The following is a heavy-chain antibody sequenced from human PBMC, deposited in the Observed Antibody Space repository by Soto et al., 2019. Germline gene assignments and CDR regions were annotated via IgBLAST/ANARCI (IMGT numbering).Heavy chain of an antibody. J-gene: IGHJ5*02. CDR2: ISGSGGST. Sequence: PVGSLRLSCAASGFTFSSYAMSWVRQAPGNGLEWVSAISGSGGSTYYADSVKGRFTISRDNSKNTLYLQMNSLRAEDTAVYYCATCQSGWFDPWGQGTLVTVSS. CDR3: ATCQSGWFDP. CDR1: GFTFSSYA. D-gene: IGHD3-10*01. V-gene: IGHV3-23*01.